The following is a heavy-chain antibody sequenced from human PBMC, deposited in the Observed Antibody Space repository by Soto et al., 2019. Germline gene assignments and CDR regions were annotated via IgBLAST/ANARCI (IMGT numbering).Heavy chain of an antibody. Sequence: GGSLILSCAASGFTFSDYYMSWIRQAPGKGLEWVSYISSSGSTIYYADSVKGRFTISRDNSKNTLYLQMNSLRAEDTAVYYCAKDLGRGGDILTGLLEYWGQGTLVTVSS. CDR2: ISSSGSTI. CDR1: GFTFSDYY. CDR3: AKDLGRGGDILTGLLEY. V-gene: IGHV3-11*01. J-gene: IGHJ4*02. D-gene: IGHD3-9*01.